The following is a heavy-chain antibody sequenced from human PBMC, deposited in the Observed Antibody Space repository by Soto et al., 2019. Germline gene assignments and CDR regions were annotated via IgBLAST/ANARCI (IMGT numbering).Heavy chain of an antibody. CDR3: AKTVAVTTNYYYYGMDV. CDR1: GFTFSSYG. D-gene: IGHD4-17*01. Sequence: QVQLVESGGGVVQPGRSLRLSCAASGFTFSSYGMHWVRQAPGKGLEWVAVISYDGSNKYYADSVKGRFTISRDNSKNTLYLQMNSLRAEDTAVYYCAKTVAVTTNYYYYGMDVWGQGTTVTVSS. J-gene: IGHJ6*02. V-gene: IGHV3-30*18. CDR2: ISYDGSNK.